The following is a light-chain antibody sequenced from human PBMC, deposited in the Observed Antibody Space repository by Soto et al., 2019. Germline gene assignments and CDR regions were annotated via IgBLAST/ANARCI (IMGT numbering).Light chain of an antibody. J-gene: IGKJ1*01. CDR1: QGISNY. CDR2: GAS. CDR3: QKYNSAPWT. V-gene: IGKV1-27*01. Sequence: DIQLTQSPSFLSASVRDRVTITCLASQGISNYLAWYQQKPGKVPKLLIYGASTLQSGVPSRFGGGGSGTDFTLTISSLQPEDVATYYCQKYNSAPWTFGQGTKVDIK.